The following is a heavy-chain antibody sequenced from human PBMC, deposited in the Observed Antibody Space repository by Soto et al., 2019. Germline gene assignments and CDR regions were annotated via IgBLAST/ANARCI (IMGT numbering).Heavy chain of an antibody. CDR1: GVSISDGGYT. J-gene: IGHJ6*02. CDR3: TSTPGYCSGGSSYYGIDA. CDR2: IYHTKNT. D-gene: IGHD2-15*01. Sequence: QLQLQESGSGLVKPSQTLSLTCTVSGVSISDGGYTWSWVRQPPGKGLEWIEYIYHTKNTYYSPALKSRVTMPADRPRAQFSLRLSSVTAADEALYYCTSTPGYCSGGSSYYGIDAWGQGPTVTVSS. V-gene: IGHV4-30-2*01.